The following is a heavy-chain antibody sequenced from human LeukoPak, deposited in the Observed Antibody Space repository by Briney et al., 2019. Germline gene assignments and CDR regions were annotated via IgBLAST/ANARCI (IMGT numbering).Heavy chain of an antibody. J-gene: IGHJ6*03. CDR2: TIPIFGTA. D-gene: IGHD3-3*01. Sequence: ASVKVSCKAYGGTFSSYSISWVRQAPGQGPEWMGGTIPIFGTANYAQRFQGRVTITTDESTRTAYMELSSLRSEDTAVYYCARVSAQDDFWSDRYYMDVWGKGTTVTVSS. CDR3: ARVSAQDDFWSDRYYMDV. CDR1: GGTFSSYS. V-gene: IGHV1-69*05.